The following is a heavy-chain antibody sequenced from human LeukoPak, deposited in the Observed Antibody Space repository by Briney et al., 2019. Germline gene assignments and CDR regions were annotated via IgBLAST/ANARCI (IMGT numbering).Heavy chain of an antibody. CDR1: GFTFSSYS. Sequence: GSLRLSCAASGFTFSSYSMNWVRQAPGKGLEWIGRIYTSGTTHYNPSLKSRVTMSVDTSKNQFSLKLSSVTAADTAVYYCARLRSTYWYFDLWGRGTLVTVSS. D-gene: IGHD4-17*01. V-gene: IGHV4-4*07. CDR2: IYTSGTT. CDR3: ARLRSTYWYFDL. J-gene: IGHJ2*01.